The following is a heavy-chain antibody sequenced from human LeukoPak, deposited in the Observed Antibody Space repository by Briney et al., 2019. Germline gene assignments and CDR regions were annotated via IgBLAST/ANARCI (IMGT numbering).Heavy chain of an antibody. CDR2: IYSDGST. V-gene: IGHV3-66*02. CDR3: ARLPSY. J-gene: IGHJ4*02. Sequence: GGSLRLSCAASGLTVSSHYMTWVRQAPGKGLEWVSVIYSDGSTYNADSVKGRFIISRDNSKNTLYLQMNSLRPEDTAVYYCARLPSYWGQGTLVTVSS. CDR1: GLTVSSHY.